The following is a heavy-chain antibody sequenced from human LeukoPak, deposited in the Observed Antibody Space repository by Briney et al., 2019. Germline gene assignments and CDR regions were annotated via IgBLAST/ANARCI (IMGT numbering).Heavy chain of an antibody. CDR1: GFTFSSNW. J-gene: IGHJ4*02. Sequence: SVGSLRLSCAASGFTFSSNWMHWVRQAPGRGLVWMSRINSDGSSTRYADSVKGRFTISRDNAKNTVYLQMNSLGAEDTAVYYCAGDSLTSWGQGTLVTVSS. D-gene: IGHD3-16*02. CDR2: INSDGSST. V-gene: IGHV3-74*01. CDR3: AGDSLTS.